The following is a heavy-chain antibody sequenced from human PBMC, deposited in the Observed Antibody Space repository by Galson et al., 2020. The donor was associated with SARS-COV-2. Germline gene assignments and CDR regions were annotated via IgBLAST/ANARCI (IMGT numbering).Heavy chain of an antibody. CDR1: GSTFPSSG. Sequence: ASVKVSCTPSGSTFPSSGISWVRKAPGQGLAWMGWISAYNGNTNSAQKLPGRVTMTTDTSTSTAYTELRSLRSDDPAVYYWSSHWGDYVWGSRAFDIWGQGTMVTVSS. CDR3: SSHWGDYVWGSRAFDI. J-gene: IGHJ3*02. D-gene: IGHD3-16*01. V-gene: IGHV1-18*04. CDR2: ISAYNGNT.